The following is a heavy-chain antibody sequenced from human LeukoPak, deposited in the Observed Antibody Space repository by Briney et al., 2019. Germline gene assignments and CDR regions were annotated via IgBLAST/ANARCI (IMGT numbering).Heavy chain of an antibody. CDR3: AKGSGSGYYYSYFDY. J-gene: IGHJ4*02. D-gene: IGHD3-22*01. V-gene: IGHV3-33*06. Sequence: GGSLRLSCAASGFTFSSYGMHWVRQAPGKGLEWVAVIWYDGSNKYYADSVKGRFTISRDNSKNTLYLQMNSLRAEDTAVYYCAKGSGSGYYYSYFDYWGQGTLVTVSS. CDR2: IWYDGSNK. CDR1: GFTFSSYG.